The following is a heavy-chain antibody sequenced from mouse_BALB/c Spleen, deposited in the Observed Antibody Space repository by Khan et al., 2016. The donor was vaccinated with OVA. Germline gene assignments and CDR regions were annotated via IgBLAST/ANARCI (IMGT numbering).Heavy chain of an antibody. D-gene: IGHD2-14*01. CDR2: INPSNDYT. Sequence: QVQLQQPGAELARPGASVKMSCKASGYTFTSYTMHWVKQRPGQGLEWIGYINPSNDYTNYNQNFKDKATLIVDKSSSTAYMQLSSLTSEDSAVYYCGREGAYHRSAGWFAFWGQGTLVTVSA. V-gene: IGHV1-4*01. CDR3: GREGAYHRSAGWFAF. CDR1: GYTFTSYT. J-gene: IGHJ3*01.